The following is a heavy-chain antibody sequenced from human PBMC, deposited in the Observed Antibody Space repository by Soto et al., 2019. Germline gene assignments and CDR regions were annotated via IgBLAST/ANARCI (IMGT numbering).Heavy chain of an antibody. CDR1: GFTFSSYA. J-gene: IGHJ4*02. D-gene: IGHD5-18*01. CDR3: ARDDISYGQEPHYFDY. Sequence: GGSLRLSCAASGFTFSSYAMHWVRQAPGKGLEWVAVISYDGSNKYYADSVKGRFTISRDNSKNALYLQMNSLRAEDTAVYYCARDDISYGQEPHYFDYWGQGTLVTVTS. V-gene: IGHV3-30-3*01. CDR2: ISYDGSNK.